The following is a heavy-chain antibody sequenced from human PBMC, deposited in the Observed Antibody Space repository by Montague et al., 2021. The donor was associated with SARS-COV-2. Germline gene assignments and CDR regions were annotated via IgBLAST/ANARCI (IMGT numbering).Heavy chain of an antibody. CDR1: GDSVGGKVAW. D-gene: IGHD1-26*01. J-gene: IGHJ6*02. Sequence: CAISGDSVGGKVAWCRSVKHTSEREFRQLRVSHQRPKRNSDYAVSVKSRIIINPDTSKNQFSLQLDSVTPEDTAVYYCVRGGEVRSGKNYYYGMDVWGQGITVTVS. CDR2: SHQRPKRNS. V-gene: IGHV6-1*01. CDR3: VRGGEVRSGKNYYYGMDV.